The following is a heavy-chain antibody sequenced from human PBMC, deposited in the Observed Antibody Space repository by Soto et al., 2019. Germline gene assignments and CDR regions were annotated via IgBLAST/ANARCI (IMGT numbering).Heavy chain of an antibody. D-gene: IGHD3-22*01. CDR2: IVVGSGNT. CDR3: AAPWSSGSSFDY. V-gene: IGHV1-58*01. CDR1: GFTFTSSA. Sequence: ASVKVSCKASGFTFTSSAVQWVRQARGQRLEWIGWIVVGSGNTNYAQKFQERVTITRDMSTSTAYMELSSLRSKDTAVYYCAAPWSSGSSFDYWGQGTLVTVSS. J-gene: IGHJ4*02.